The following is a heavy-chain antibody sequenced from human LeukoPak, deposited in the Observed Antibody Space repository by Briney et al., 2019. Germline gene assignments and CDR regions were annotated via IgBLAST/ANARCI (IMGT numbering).Heavy chain of an antibody. D-gene: IGHD2-15*01. CDR1: GGSFSGYY. J-gene: IGHJ2*01. CDR3: ARGGRSLVAAQFDL. CDR2: INHSGST. Sequence: SETLSLTCAVYGGSFSGYYWSWVRQPPGKGLEWIGEINHSGSTNYNPSLKSRVTISVDTSKNQFSLKLSSVTAADTAVYYCARGGRSLVAAQFDLWGRGTLVTVSS. V-gene: IGHV4-34*01.